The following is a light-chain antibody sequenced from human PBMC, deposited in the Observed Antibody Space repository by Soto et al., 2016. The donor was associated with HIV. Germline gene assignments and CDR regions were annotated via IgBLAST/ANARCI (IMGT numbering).Light chain of an antibody. CDR3: QQYKTYPLT. J-gene: IGKJ4*01. CDR1: QDINNY. CDR2: GAS. V-gene: IGKV1-16*02. Sequence: DIQMTQSPSSLSASAGDTVTITCRASQDINNYLAWFQQKPGKAPKSLIYGASTLQSGVSSKFSGIRSGTDFTLTISSLQPEDFATYFCQQYKTYPLTFGGGTKVQIK.